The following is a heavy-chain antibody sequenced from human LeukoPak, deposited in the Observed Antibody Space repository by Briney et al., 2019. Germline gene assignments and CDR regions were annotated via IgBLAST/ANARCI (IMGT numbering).Heavy chain of an antibody. J-gene: IGHJ4*02. CDR1: GGSISSDRFY. Sequence: SETLSLTCTVSGGSISSDRFYWTWVRQPAGKGLEWIGRIKSSNTNYNPSLKSRVSISLDTSTNQFSLKLSSLTAADTAVYYCARVPDWTYVPDYWGQGTLVSVSS. D-gene: IGHD3-16*01. V-gene: IGHV4-61*02. CDR2: IKSSNT. CDR3: ARVPDWTYVPDY.